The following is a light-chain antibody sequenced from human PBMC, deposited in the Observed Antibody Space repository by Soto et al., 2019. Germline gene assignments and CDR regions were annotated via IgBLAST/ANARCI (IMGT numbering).Light chain of an antibody. V-gene: IGKV1-39*01. CDR3: QQSYKTPLT. J-gene: IGKJ4*01. CDR1: QSISNY. Sequence: DIQMTQSPSSLSASVGDRVTITCRASQSISNYLNWYQQKPGKAPKLLIYAASSLQSGVPSRFSGSGSGTDFTLTISILQPEYFASYYCQQSYKTPLTFGGGTKVEI. CDR2: AAS.